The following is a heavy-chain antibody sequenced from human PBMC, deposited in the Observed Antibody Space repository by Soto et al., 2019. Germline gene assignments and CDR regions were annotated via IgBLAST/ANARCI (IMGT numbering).Heavy chain of an antibody. Sequence: EVQLLESGGGLVQPGGSLRLSCAGSGFTFSTYAMAWVRQAPGKALEWVSTISDSGSNTHYVDSVEGRFTISRDNSKSTVFLHMNSLRADDSAVYYCARDVGGSSLFDYWGQETLVTVSS. CDR3: ARDVGGSSLFDY. CDR1: GFTFSTYA. J-gene: IGHJ4*02. D-gene: IGHD1-26*01. CDR2: ISDSGSNT. V-gene: IGHV3-23*01.